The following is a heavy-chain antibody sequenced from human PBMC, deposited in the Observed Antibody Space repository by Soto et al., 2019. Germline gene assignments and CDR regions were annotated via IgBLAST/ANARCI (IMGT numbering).Heavy chain of an antibody. Sequence: EVQLVESGGGLVQPGGSLRLSCAASGFTVSSNYMSWVRQAPGKGLEWVSVIYSGGSTYYADSVKGRSTISRDNSKNTLYLQMNSLRAEDTAVYYCARDRGVTTEDYWGQGTLVTVSS. J-gene: IGHJ4*02. V-gene: IGHV3-66*01. CDR3: ARDRGVTTEDY. D-gene: IGHD4-17*01. CDR1: GFTVSSNY. CDR2: IYSGGST.